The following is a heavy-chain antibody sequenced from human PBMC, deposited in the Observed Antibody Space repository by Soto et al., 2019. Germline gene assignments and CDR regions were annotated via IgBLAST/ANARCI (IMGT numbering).Heavy chain of an antibody. CDR2: IFYSGAT. J-gene: IGHJ5*02. Sequence: QVQLQESGPGLVKPSQTLSLSCAVSGDSINNDDHFWTWIRQKPGQGLEWIGYIFYSGATYYNPSLKARVTISIDKSMKYFSLDLSSVTAADTAVYYCMPTNGAYSYASASWGPGTLVTGSS. CDR3: MPTNGAYSYASAS. V-gene: IGHV4-31*11. CDR1: GDSINNDDHF. D-gene: IGHD3-10*01.